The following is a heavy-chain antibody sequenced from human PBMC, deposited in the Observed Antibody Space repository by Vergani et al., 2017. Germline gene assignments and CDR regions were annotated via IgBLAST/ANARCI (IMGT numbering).Heavy chain of an antibody. CDR1: GGSISSDDFY. J-gene: IGHJ4*02. Sequence: QLQLPESGPGLVKPSQTLSLTCTVSGGSISSDDFYWSWIRQPPGKGLEWIGYIHYSGTTYYNSSLKSRVTISVDTSNNHFSLRLNSLTAADTAVYYCARRSGIVYDIFSGTQYFFDFWGQGTLVTVSS. CDR2: IHYSGTT. D-gene: IGHD3-9*01. CDR3: ARRSGIVYDIFSGTQYFFDF. V-gene: IGHV4-30-4*01.